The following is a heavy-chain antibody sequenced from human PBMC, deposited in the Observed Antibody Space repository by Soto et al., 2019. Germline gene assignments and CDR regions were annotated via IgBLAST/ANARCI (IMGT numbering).Heavy chain of an antibody. Sequence: PGGSLRLSCAASGFTFSSYAMHWVRQAPGKGLEWVAVISYDGSNKYYADSVKGRFTISRDNSKNTLYLQMNSLRAEDTAVYYCARDSESLIYDSSGPNDPPYYYVMDVWGQGTTVTVSS. CDR3: ARDSESLIYDSSGPNDPPYYYVMDV. V-gene: IGHV3-30-3*01. CDR2: ISYDGSNK. CDR1: GFTFSSYA. J-gene: IGHJ6*02. D-gene: IGHD3-22*01.